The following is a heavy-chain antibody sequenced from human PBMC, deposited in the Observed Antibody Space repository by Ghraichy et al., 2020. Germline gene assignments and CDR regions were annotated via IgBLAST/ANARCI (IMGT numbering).Heavy chain of an antibody. Sequence: GESLNISCAASGFALINYSMNWVRQAPGKGLEWVSSISSSSRDIYYADSVRGRFTISRDNAKNSLYLQMNSLRVEDTAVYFCARDQDSSGWYDWFDPWGQGTLVIVSS. CDR1: GFALINYS. J-gene: IGHJ5*02. CDR3: ARDQDSSGWYDWFDP. CDR2: ISSSSRDI. D-gene: IGHD6-19*01. V-gene: IGHV3-21*01.